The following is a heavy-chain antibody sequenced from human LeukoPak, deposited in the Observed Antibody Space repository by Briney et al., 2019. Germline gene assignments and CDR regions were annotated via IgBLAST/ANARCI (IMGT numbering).Heavy chain of an antibody. J-gene: IGHJ4*02. Sequence: GGSLRLSCAASGFTFSSYDIHWVRQAPGKGLEWVAFIRYDGSNKYYADSVRGRFTISRDNSKNTLYLQMNSLRAEDTAVYYCARDRKGLVYWGQGTLVTVSS. D-gene: IGHD6-19*01. CDR2: IRYDGSNK. V-gene: IGHV3-30*02. CDR1: GFTFSSYD. CDR3: ARDRKGLVY.